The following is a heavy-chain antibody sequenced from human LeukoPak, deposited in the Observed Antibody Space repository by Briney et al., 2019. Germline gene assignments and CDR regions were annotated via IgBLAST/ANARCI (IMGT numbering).Heavy chain of an antibody. J-gene: IGHJ4*02. CDR2: ISGSGGST. Sequence: PGGCLRLSCAASGFTFSSYAMSWVRQAPGKGLEWGSAISGSGGSTYYADSVKGRFTISRDNSKNTLYLQMNSLRAEDTAVYYCASTPVYYDSSGYVDYWGQGTLVTVSS. CDR3: ASTPVYYDSSGYVDY. V-gene: IGHV3-23*01. CDR1: GFTFSSYA. D-gene: IGHD3-22*01.